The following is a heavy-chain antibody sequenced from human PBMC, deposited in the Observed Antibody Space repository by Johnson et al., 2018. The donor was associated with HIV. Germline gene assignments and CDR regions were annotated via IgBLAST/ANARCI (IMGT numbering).Heavy chain of an antibody. V-gene: IGHV3-7*01. Sequence: MLLVESGGGVVQPGRSLRLSCAASGFTFSSYGMHWVRQAPGKGLEWVANIKQDGSEKYYVDSVKGRFTISRDNAKNSLYLQMNSLRAEDTAVYYCARGHWAFDIWGQGTMVTVSS. J-gene: IGHJ3*02. CDR1: GFTFSSYG. CDR2: IKQDGSEK. D-gene: IGHD1-1*01. CDR3: ARGHWAFDI.